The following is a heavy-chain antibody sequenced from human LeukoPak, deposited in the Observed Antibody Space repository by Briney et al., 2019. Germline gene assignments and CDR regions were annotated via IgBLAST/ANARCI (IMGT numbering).Heavy chain of an antibody. CDR3: ARERRGYSGYDLYGMDV. CDR1: GYTFTSYY. D-gene: IGHD5-12*01. Sequence: ASVKVSCKASGYTFTSYYMHWVRQAPGQGLEWMGIINPSGGSTSYAQKFQGRVTMTRDTSTSTVYMELSSLRAEDTAVYYCARERRGYSGYDLYGMDVWGQGTTVTVSS. J-gene: IGHJ6*02. CDR2: INPSGGST. V-gene: IGHV1-46*01.